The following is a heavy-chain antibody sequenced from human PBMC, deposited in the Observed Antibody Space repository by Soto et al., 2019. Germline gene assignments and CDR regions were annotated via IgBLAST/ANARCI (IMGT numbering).Heavy chain of an antibody. V-gene: IGHV4-39*01. D-gene: IGHD6-19*01. CDR3: ARLKQWLVRAFDY. CDR2: IYYSGST. J-gene: IGHJ4*02. CDR1: GGSISSSSYY. Sequence: QLQLQESGPGLVKPSETLSLTCTVSGGSISSSSYYWGWIRQPPGKGLEWIGSIYYSGSTYYNPSLKSRVTIPVDPSMIPSSLMLSSVTAADTAVYYCARLKQWLVRAFDYWGQGTLVTVSS.